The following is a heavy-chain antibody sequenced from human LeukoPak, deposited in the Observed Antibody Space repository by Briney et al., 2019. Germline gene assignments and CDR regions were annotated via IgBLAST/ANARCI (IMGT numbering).Heavy chain of an antibody. CDR1: GVSITSSSYY. CDR2: IHYGANT. V-gene: IGHV4-39*01. Sequence: NPSETLSLTCTVSGVSITSSSYYWGWIRQPPGKGPEWIGSIHYGANTYRNPSLKSRVTISMDTSKNQFSLKLSSVTAADTAVYYCARNPPPYYYYYGMDVWGQGTTVTVSS. CDR3: ARNPPPYYYYYGMDV. J-gene: IGHJ6*02.